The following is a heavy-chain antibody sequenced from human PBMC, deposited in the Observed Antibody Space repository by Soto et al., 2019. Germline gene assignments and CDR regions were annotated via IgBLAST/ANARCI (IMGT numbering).Heavy chain of an antibody. J-gene: IGHJ4*02. D-gene: IGHD2-2*01. V-gene: IGHV3-33*01. CDR1: GFTFSSYG. Sequence: PGGSLRLSCAASGFTFSSYGMHWVRQAPGKGLEWVAVIWYDGSNKYYADSVKGRFTISRDNSKNTLYLQMNSLRAEDTAVYYCASLPAACSSTSCQTDYWGQGTLVTVSS. CDR3: ASLPAACSSTSCQTDY. CDR2: IWYDGSNK.